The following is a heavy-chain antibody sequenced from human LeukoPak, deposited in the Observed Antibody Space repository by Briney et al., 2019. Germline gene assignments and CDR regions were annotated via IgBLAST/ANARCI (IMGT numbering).Heavy chain of an antibody. D-gene: IGHD3-16*01. Sequence: PSETLSLTCAVSGGSISSGGYSWRWIRQPPGKGLEWIGYIYHSGSTYYNPSLKSRVTISVDRSKNQFSLKLSSVTAADTAVYYCATLSIMITFGGVSAWFDPWGQGTLVTVSS. V-gene: IGHV4-30-2*01. CDR2: IYHSGST. CDR1: GGSISSGGYS. CDR3: ATLSIMITFGGVSAWFDP. J-gene: IGHJ5*02.